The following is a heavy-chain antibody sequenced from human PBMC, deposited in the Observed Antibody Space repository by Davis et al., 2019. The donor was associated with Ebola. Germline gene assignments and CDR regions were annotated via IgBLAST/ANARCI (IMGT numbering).Heavy chain of an antibody. V-gene: IGHV3-53*01. Sequence: GESLKISCAASGFTVSSNYMSWVRQAPGKGLEWVSIIFGDGNTYYADSVKGRFTISRDNSKNTLYLQMNGLRVEDTAIYYCAKDTSNIWFDIWGQGTMVTVSS. D-gene: IGHD1-26*01. CDR3: AKDTSNIWFDI. J-gene: IGHJ3*02. CDR2: IFGDGNT. CDR1: GFTVSSNY.